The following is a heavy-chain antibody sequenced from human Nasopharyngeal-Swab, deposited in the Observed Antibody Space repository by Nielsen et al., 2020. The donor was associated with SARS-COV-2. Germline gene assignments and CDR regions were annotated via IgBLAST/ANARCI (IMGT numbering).Heavy chain of an antibody. CDR3: ARRAGDAFDM. Sequence: ESLKISCAASGLTFSTYSMHWVRQAPGKGLQWVSSISSSRDSYIYYADSVKGRFTISRDNAENSLYLQMNNLRDDDTAVYYCARRAGDAFDMWGRGTMVTVSS. V-gene: IGHV3-21*01. J-gene: IGHJ3*02. CDR1: GLTFSTYS. CDR2: ISSSRDSYI.